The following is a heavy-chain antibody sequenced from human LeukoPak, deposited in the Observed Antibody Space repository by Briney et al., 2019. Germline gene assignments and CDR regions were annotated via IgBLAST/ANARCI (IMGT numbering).Heavy chain of an antibody. CDR2: IWYDGSNK. V-gene: IGHV3-33*01. CDR3: GRDKNYGSGSPDY. D-gene: IGHD3-10*01. Sequence: PGGSLRLSCAASGGTFSSYGMHWVRQAPGKGLEWVADIWYDGSNKYYAYSVKGQFTITRENSKNTQYLQMNSLRAEDTAVYYCGRDKNYGSGSPDYWGQGTLVTVSS. CDR1: GGTFSSYG. J-gene: IGHJ4*02.